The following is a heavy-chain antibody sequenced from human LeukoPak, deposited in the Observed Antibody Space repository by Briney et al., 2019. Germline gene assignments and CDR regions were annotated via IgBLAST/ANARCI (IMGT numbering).Heavy chain of an antibody. CDR3: ARNGDYGYAMDV. D-gene: IGHD4-17*01. CDR1: GYTFTDYY. CDR2: FNPYSGGS. Sequence: ASVKVSCKASGYTFTDYYMHWVRQAPGQGLEGVGSFNPYSGGSKYAQKLQGGVTMTGDTSISTAYLQLGRVIGDDTAVYYCARNGDYGYAMDVWGQGTTVTVSS. J-gene: IGHJ6*02. V-gene: IGHV1-2*02.